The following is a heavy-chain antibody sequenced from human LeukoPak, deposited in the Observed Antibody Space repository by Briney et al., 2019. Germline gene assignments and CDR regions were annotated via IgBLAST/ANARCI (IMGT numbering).Heavy chain of an antibody. J-gene: IGHJ6*02. D-gene: IGHD3-9*01. CDR2: ISSSSSYI. Sequence: GGSLRLSCAASGFTFSSYSMNWVRQAPGKGLEWVSYISSSSSYIYYADSVKGRFTISRDNAKNSLYLQMNSLRAEDTAVYYCARGLYDILTGPVPDGMDVWGQGTTVTVSS. CDR3: ARGLYDILTGPVPDGMDV. CDR1: GFTFSSYS. V-gene: IGHV3-21*05.